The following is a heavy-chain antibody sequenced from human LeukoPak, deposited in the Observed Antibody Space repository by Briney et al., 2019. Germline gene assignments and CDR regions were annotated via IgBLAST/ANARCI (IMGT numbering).Heavy chain of an antibody. CDR3: ARDRVVTFGGVIVGAFDI. V-gene: IGHV3-53*01. Sequence: PGGSLRLSCAASGFTFSSYRMNWVRQAPGEGLEWVSVMYSGGSTNYADSLKGRFTISRDDSKNTLYLQMNSLRAEDTAIYYCARDRVVTFGGVIVGAFDIWGQGTMVTVSS. CDR2: MYSGGST. CDR1: GFTFSSYR. D-gene: IGHD3-16*01. J-gene: IGHJ3*02.